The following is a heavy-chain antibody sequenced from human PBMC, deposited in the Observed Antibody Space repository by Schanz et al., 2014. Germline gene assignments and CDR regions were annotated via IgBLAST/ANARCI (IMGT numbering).Heavy chain of an antibody. CDR2: ISSSSSYI. CDR3: AKDRGDGYSNGIFQY. Sequence: QVQLVESGGGGVQPGGSLRLSCAASGFTFSDYYMSWIRQAPGKGLEWVSSISSSSSYISYADAVKGRFTISRDNAKNSLYLQMNSLRNEDTAVYFCAKDRGDGYSNGIFQYWGLGTLVTVSS. CDR1: GFTFSDYY. J-gene: IGHJ4*02. D-gene: IGHD5-18*01. V-gene: IGHV3-11*06.